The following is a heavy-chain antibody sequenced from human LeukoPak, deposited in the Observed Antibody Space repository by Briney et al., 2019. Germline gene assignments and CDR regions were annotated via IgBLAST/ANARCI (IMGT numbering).Heavy chain of an antibody. CDR3: ARGLGKSITMVRGVFNRFDP. CDR2: INHSGST. Sequence: PSETLSLTCAVYGGSFSGYYWSWIRQPPGKGLEWIGEINHSGSTNYNPSLKSRVTISVDTSKNQFSLKLSSVTAADTAVYYCARGLGKSITMVRGVFNRFDPWGQGTLVTVSS. D-gene: IGHD3-10*01. J-gene: IGHJ5*02. V-gene: IGHV4-34*01. CDR1: GGSFSGYY.